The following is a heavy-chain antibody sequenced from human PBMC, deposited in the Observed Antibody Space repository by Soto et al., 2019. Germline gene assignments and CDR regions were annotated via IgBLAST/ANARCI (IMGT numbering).Heavy chain of an antibody. CDR2: INSDGSNT. CDR3: ATGYSSSYSYNLGY. V-gene: IGHV3-74*01. J-gene: IGHJ4*02. CDR1: GFTFSGYW. D-gene: IGHD6-13*01. Sequence: EVQLVESGGGLVQPGGSLRLSCAASGFTFSGYWMHWVRQAPGKGLVWVSRINSDGSNTNYADSVTGQFTISKANAKNMLYLQMNTLRDDDTAVYYCATGYSSSYSYNLGYWGQGALVTVAS.